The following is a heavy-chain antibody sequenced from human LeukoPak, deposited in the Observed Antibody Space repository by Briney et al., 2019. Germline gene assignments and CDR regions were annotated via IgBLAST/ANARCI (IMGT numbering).Heavy chain of an antibody. D-gene: IGHD3-10*01. CDR2: INHSGST. J-gene: IGHJ4*02. CDR1: GGSISSYY. Sequence: PSETLSLTCTVSGGSISSYYWSWIRQPPGKGLEWIGEINHSGSTNYNPSLKSRVTISVDTSKNQFSLKLSSVTAADTAVYYCARGGLVRKTFDYWGQGTLVTVSS. V-gene: IGHV4-34*01. CDR3: ARGGLVRKTFDY.